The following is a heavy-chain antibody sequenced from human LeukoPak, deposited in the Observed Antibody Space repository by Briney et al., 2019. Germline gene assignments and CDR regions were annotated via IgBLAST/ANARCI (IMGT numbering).Heavy chain of an antibody. CDR2: IYYSGST. D-gene: IGHD3-10*01. CDR1: GGSISSYY. V-gene: IGHV4-59*12. Sequence: PSETLSLTCTVSGGSISSYYWSWIRQPPGKGLEWIGYIYYSGSTNYNPSLKSRVTISVDTSKNQFSLKLSSVTAADTAVYYCAVRGALLDAFDIWGQGTMVTVSS. J-gene: IGHJ3*02. CDR3: AVRGALLDAFDI.